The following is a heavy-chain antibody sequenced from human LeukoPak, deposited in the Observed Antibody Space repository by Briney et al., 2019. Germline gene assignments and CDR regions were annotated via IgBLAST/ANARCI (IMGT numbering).Heavy chain of an antibody. CDR1: GFTFSSFG. D-gene: IGHD3-10*01. J-gene: IGHJ4*02. Sequence: GGSLRLSCAASGFTFSSFGMSWVRQAPGKGLERVAVISYDGSNKYYADSVKGRFTISRDNSKNTLYLQMNSLRAEDTAVYYCAKDLWFGESYYFDYWGQGTLVTVSS. CDR2: ISYDGSNK. CDR3: AKDLWFGESYYFDY. V-gene: IGHV3-30*18.